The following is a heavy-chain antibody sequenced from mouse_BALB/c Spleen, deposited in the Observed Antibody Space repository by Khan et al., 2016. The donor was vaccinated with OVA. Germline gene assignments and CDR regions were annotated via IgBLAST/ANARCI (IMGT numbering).Heavy chain of an antibody. CDR3: ARAGYYYFDY. D-gene: IGHD2-3*01. J-gene: IGHJ2*01. Sequence: EVELVESGGGLVQTGGSRQLSCAASGFTFSGFGMHWVRQAPEKGLEWVAYISSDSNTIYYADTVKGRFTISRDNPKNTLFLQMTSLSTEEPARYYCARAGYYYFDYWGQGTTLTVSA. CDR2: ISSDSNTI. CDR1: GFTFSGFG. V-gene: IGHV5-17*02.